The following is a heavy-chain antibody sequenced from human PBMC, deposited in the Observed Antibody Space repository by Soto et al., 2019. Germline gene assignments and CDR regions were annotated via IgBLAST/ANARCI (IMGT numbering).Heavy chain of an antibody. CDR1: GYTFTSYA. Sequence: ASVKVSCKASGYTFTSYAMHWVRQAPGQRLEWMGWINAGNGNTKYSQKFQGRVTITRDTSASTAYMELRSLRPEDTAVHYCARKVTVLEYYFDYWGQGTLVTVSS. CDR2: INAGNGNT. D-gene: IGHD2-21*02. V-gene: IGHV1-3*01. J-gene: IGHJ4*02. CDR3: ARKVTVLEYYFDY.